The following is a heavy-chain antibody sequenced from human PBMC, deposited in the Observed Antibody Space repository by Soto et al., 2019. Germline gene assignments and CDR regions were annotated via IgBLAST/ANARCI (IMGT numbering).Heavy chain of an antibody. D-gene: IGHD1-26*01. V-gene: IGHV3-21*01. J-gene: IGHJ4*02. CDR2: ISSSSSYI. CDR1: GFTFSSYS. Sequence: EVQLVESGGGLVKPGGSLRLSCAASGFTFSSYSMNWVRQAPGKGLEWVSSISSSSSYIYYADSVKGRFTISRDNANNSLYLQMNSLRAEDTAVYYCARDREDMSGYLDYWGQGTLVTVSS. CDR3: ARDREDMSGYLDY.